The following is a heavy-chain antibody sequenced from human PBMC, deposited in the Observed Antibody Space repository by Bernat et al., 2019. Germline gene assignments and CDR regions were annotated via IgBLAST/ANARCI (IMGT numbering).Heavy chain of an antibody. Sequence: QVQLVESGGGVVQPGRSLRLSCAASGFTFSSYGMHWVRQAPGKGLEWVAVISYDGSNKYYADSVKGRFTISRDNSKNTLYLQMNSLRAEDTAVYYCAKDGSTVKTHWYFDLWGRGTLVTVSS. J-gene: IGHJ2*01. CDR2: ISYDGSNK. V-gene: IGHV3-30*18. D-gene: IGHD4-17*01. CDR1: GFTFSSYG. CDR3: AKDGSTVKTHWYFDL.